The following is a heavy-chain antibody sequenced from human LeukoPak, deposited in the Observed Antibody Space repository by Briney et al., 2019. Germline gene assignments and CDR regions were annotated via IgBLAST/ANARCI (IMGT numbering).Heavy chain of an antibody. Sequence: ASVKVSCKASGGTFSSYAISWVRQAPGQGLEWMGRIIPILGIANYAQKFQGRVTITADKSTSTAYMELSSLRSEDTAVYYCAREGVCGGDCYSAFDIWGQGTMVTVSS. V-gene: IGHV1-69*04. CDR1: GGTFSSYA. CDR3: AREGVCGGDCYSAFDI. D-gene: IGHD2-21*02. J-gene: IGHJ3*02. CDR2: IIPILGIA.